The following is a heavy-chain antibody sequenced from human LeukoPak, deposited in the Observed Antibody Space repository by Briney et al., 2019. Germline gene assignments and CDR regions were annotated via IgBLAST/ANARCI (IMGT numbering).Heavy chain of an antibody. V-gene: IGHV1-18*01. D-gene: IGHD3-3*01. Sequence: ASVKVSCKASGYTFTSYGISWVRQAPGQGLEWMGWISAYNGNTNYAQKLQGRVTMTTDTSTSTAYMELRSLRSDDTAVYYCARENDYDFWSGYYLDVWGKGTTVTVSS. CDR1: GYTFTSYG. CDR2: ISAYNGNT. J-gene: IGHJ6*04. CDR3: ARENDYDFWSGYYLDV.